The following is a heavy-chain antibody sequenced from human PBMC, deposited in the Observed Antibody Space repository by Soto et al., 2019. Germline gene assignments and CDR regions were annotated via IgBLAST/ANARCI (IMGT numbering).Heavy chain of an antibody. CDR3: VRDFGSSSEGGMDV. Sequence: PGGSLRLSCAASGFTVSSNYMSWVRRAPGKGLEWVSVIYSRGITFYADSVQSRFTISRDNSNNTLYLQMNNLRGEDTAVYYCVRDFGSSSEGGMDVWGQGTTVTVSS. D-gene: IGHD6-6*01. V-gene: IGHV3-53*01. CDR2: IYSRGIT. J-gene: IGHJ6*02. CDR1: GFTVSSNY.